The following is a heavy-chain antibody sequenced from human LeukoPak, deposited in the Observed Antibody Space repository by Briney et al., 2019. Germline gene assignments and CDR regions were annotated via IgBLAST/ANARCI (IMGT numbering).Heavy chain of an antibody. Sequence: GGSLRLSCAASGFTFSSYWMSWVRQAPGKGLEWISYISGSGDTIYYGDSVKGRFTISRDNAKNSLYLQMNSLRVEDTAMYYCVSARPDYWGQGTLVTVSS. V-gene: IGHV3-48*04. J-gene: IGHJ4*02. CDR1: GFTFSSYW. D-gene: IGHD6-6*01. CDR2: ISGSGDTI. CDR3: VSARPDY.